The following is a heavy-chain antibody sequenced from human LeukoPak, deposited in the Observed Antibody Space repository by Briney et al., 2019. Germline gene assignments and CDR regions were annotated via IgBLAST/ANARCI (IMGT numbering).Heavy chain of an antibody. D-gene: IGHD3-22*01. Sequence: ASVKVSCNVSGYTLTELSRHWVGQAPGKGLEWMGGFDPEDGETIYAQKFQGRVTMTEDTSTDTAYMELSSLRSEDTAVYYCAASITMIVVAPDETLDYWGQGTLVTVSS. CDR3: AASITMIVVAPDETLDY. V-gene: IGHV1-24*01. J-gene: IGHJ4*02. CDR2: FDPEDGET. CDR1: GYTLTELS.